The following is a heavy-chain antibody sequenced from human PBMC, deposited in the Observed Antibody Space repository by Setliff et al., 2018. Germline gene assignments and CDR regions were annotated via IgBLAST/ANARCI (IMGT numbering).Heavy chain of an antibody. CDR3: ARIRKGYTGYEGFDY. J-gene: IGHJ4*02. D-gene: IGHD5-12*01. CDR1: GFTLSTSGMY. CDR2: INWYDDK. Sequence: SGPTLVNPTQTLTLTCTFSGFTLSTSGMYVSWIRQPPGKALEWLGSINWYDDKLYRTSLKTRVTISKDTSKNQVVLTMTNMDPVDTATYYCARIRKGYTGYEGFDYWGQGTLVTVSS. V-gene: IGHV2-70*17.